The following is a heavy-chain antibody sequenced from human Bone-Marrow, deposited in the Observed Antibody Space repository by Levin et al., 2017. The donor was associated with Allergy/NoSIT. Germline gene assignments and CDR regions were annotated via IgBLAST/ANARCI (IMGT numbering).Heavy chain of an antibody. CDR1: GFTFSSYA. CDR3: ARGLVVVPAAISDDAFDI. D-gene: IGHD2-2*01. Sequence: PGGSLRLSCAASGFTFSSYAMHWVRQAPGKGLEWVAVISYDGSNKYYADSVKGRFTISRDNSKNTLYLQMNSLRAEDTAVYYCARGLVVVPAAISDDAFDIWGQGTMVTVSS. J-gene: IGHJ3*02. CDR2: ISYDGSNK. V-gene: IGHV3-30-3*01.